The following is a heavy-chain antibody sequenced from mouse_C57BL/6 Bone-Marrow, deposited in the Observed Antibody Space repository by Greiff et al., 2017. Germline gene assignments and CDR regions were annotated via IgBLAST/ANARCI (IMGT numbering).Heavy chain of an antibody. CDR3: AREEGFDY. CDR2: ISSGSSTI. CDR1: GFTFSDYG. Sequence: EVKLMESGGGLVKPGGSLQLSCAASGFTFSDYGMHWVRQAPEKGLAWVGYISSGSSTIYYADTVKGRFTISRDNAQNTLFLQMTSLRSEDPDMYYCAREEGFDYWGQGTTLTVSS. V-gene: IGHV5-17*01. J-gene: IGHJ2*01.